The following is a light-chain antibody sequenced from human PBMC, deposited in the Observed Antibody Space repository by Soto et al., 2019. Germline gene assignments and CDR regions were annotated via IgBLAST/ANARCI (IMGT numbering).Light chain of an antibody. CDR2: EVG. J-gene: IGLJ1*01. CDR1: SSDVGSYNL. Sequence: QSVLTQPASVSGSPGQSITISCTGTSSDVGSYNLVSWYQQHPGKAPKLMIYEVGKRPSGVSNRFSGSKSGNTASLTISGLQAEDEADYYCCSYAGSSYVFGTGTKLTVL. V-gene: IGLV2-23*02. CDR3: CSYAGSSYV.